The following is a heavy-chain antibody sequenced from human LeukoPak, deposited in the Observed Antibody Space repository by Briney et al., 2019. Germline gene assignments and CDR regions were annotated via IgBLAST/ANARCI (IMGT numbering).Heavy chain of an antibody. CDR1: GYTFTSYG. CDR3: ARVGSLGFDYYGSGSLDY. J-gene: IGHJ4*02. Sequence: ASVKVSCKASGYTFTSYGISWVRQAPGQGLEWMGWISAYNGNTNYAQKLQGRVTMTTDTSTSTAYMELRSLRSDDTAVYYCARVGSLGFDYYGSGSLDYWGQGTLVTVFS. CDR2: ISAYNGNT. V-gene: IGHV1-18*01. D-gene: IGHD3-10*01.